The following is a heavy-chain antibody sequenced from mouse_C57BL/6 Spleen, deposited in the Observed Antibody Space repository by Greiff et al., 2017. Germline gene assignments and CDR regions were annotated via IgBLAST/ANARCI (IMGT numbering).Heavy chain of an antibody. CDR1: GYTFTDYY. Sequence: QVQLQQSGAELVRPGASVKLSCKASGYTFTDYYINWVKQRPGQGLEWIARIYPGSGNTYYNEKFKGKATLTADKSSSTAYMQLSSLTSEDSAVYFCARNLGPYAMDYWGQGTSVTVSS. D-gene: IGHD3-3*01. V-gene: IGHV1-76*01. CDR3: ARNLGPYAMDY. J-gene: IGHJ4*01. CDR2: IYPGSGNT.